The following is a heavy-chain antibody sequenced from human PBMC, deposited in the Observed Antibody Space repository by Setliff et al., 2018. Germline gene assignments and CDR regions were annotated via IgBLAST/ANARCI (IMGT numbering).Heavy chain of an antibody. V-gene: IGHV3-33*08. D-gene: IGHD5-18*01. CDR3: AVTLSFPIQSPFDP. CDR2: IWNDGSSK. J-gene: IGHJ5*02. Sequence: GGSLRLSCAASGFTFSSYEMNWVRQAPGKGLEWVALIWNDGSSKFYGDSVKGRFTISRDNAKNSLYLQMNSLRAEDTAVYYCAVTLSFPIQSPFDPWGQGTLVTAPQ. CDR1: GFTFSSYE.